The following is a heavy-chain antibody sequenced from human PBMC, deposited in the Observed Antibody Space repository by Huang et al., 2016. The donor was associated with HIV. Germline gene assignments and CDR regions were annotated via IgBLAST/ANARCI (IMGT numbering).Heavy chain of an antibody. CDR2: IYSGGTT. CDR1: GFPVSGTY. D-gene: IGHD1-26*01. V-gene: IGHV3-53*01. CDR3: ARGGNTVGYFDN. Sequence: EVQLVESGGGLIQPGGSLRLSCAASGFPVSGTYMSWVRQAPRKGVEGVSVIYSGGTTYFADSVKGRFTFARDNSKNTVYLQMNSLRADDTAVYYCARGGNTVGYFDNWGQGTLVTVSS. J-gene: IGHJ4*02.